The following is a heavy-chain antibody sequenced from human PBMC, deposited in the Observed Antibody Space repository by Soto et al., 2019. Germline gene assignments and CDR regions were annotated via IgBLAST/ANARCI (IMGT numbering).Heavy chain of an antibody. Sequence: SVKVSCKASGGTFSSYAISWVRQAPGQGLEWMGGIIPIFGTANYAQKFQGRVTITADESTSTAYMELSSLRSEDTAVYYCARARGNIAVAGEFDYWGQGTLVTVSS. V-gene: IGHV1-69*13. CDR2: IIPIFGTA. CDR3: ARARGNIAVAGEFDY. J-gene: IGHJ4*02. D-gene: IGHD6-19*01. CDR1: GGTFSSYA.